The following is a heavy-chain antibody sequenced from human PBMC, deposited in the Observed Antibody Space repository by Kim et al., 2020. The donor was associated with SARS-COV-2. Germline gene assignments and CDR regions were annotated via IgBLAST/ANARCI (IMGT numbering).Heavy chain of an antibody. CDR3: AAAAPRWDYYYGMDV. J-gene: IGHJ6*02. Sequence: GGSLRLSCAASGFTFSSYGMHWVRQAPGKGLEWVAVISYDGSNKYYADSVKGRFTISRDNSRNTLYLQMNSLRAEDTAVYYCAAAAPRWDYYYGMDVWG. CDR1: GFTFSSYG. CDR2: ISYDGSNK. V-gene: IGHV3-33*05. D-gene: IGHD6-13*01.